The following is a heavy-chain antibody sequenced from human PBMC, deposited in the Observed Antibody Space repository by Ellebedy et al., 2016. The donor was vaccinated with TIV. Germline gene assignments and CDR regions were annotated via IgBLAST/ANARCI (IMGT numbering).Heavy chain of an antibody. Sequence: GGSLRLSCAGSGFTFYSHAMSWVRQTPGKGLEWVSVISAGGDSTEYGDSVKGRFTISRENSKNTLYLQMNSLRVEDTAVYYCVKLDSRGYYYGRLDYWGQGTLVTVSS. CDR1: GFTFYSHA. CDR3: VKLDSRGYYYGRLDY. CDR2: ISAGGDST. V-gene: IGHV3-23*01. D-gene: IGHD3-22*01. J-gene: IGHJ4*02.